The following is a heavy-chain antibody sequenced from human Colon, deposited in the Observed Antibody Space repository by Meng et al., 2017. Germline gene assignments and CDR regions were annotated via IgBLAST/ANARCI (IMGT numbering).Heavy chain of an antibody. Sequence: QVRGRDPGPGLGKPSGPLSLTCTVSSGSFSSSNWWTWVRQPPGKGLEWIGEIYHSGNTNYNPSLKSRVTISVDKSKNQFSLKLNSVTAADTAVYFCARRAPLWFGELASFDSWGQGTLVTVSS. J-gene: IGHJ4*02. CDR1: SGSFSSSNW. V-gene: IGHV4-4*02. CDR2: IYHSGNT. CDR3: ARRAPLWFGELASFDS. D-gene: IGHD3-10*01.